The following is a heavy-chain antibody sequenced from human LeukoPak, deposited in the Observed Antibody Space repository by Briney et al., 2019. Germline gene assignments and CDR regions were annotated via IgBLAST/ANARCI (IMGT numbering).Heavy chain of an antibody. J-gene: IGHJ4*02. CDR2: VYYSGSS. V-gene: IGHV4-59*01. CDR3: ARGDSGYDWVDY. CDR1: GGSISSYY. Sequence: SETLSLTCTVSGGSISSYYWSWIRQPPGKGLELIGYVYYSGSSNYNPSLNSRVTISVDTSKNQFSLKLSSVTAADTAVNYCARGDSGYDWVDYWGQGTLVTVSS. D-gene: IGHD5-12*01.